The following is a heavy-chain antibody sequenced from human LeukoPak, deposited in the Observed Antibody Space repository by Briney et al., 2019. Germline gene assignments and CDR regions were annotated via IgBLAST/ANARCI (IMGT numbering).Heavy chain of an antibody. CDR1: GLTFSSSW. CDR2: IKQDGSEK. J-gene: IGHJ4*02. CDR3: ARENDILTGSYYFDY. Sequence: GGSLRLSCAVSGLTFSSSWMDWVRQAPGKGLEWVANIKQDGSEKYYVDSVKGRFTISRDNAKNSLCLQMNSLRAEDTAVYYCARENDILTGSYYFDYWGQGTLVTVSS. V-gene: IGHV3-7*01. D-gene: IGHD3-9*01.